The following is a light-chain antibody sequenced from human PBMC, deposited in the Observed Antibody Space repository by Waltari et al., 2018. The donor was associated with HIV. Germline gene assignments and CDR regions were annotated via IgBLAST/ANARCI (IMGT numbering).Light chain of an antibody. CDR1: RSDVGVYNP. Sequence: SALTQPPSASGSPGQSVTISCTGTRSDVGVYNPVSWYQQHPGKAPKRLVYEVTKRPPVVPNRFSGSKSGNTASLTVSGLQAEDEADYYCVSYAGVRDRWVFGGGTKLTVL. J-gene: IGLJ3*02. CDR2: EVT. CDR3: VSYAGVRDRWV. V-gene: IGLV2-8*01.